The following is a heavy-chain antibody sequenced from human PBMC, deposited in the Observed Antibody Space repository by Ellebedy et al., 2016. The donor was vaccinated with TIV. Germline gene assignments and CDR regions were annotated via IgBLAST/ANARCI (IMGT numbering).Heavy chain of an antibody. CDR2: INPTDDST. J-gene: IGHJ4*02. V-gene: IGHV1-46*01. CDR1: GYTFTSYY. D-gene: IGHD5-18*01. Sequence: AASVKVSCKASGYTFTSYYIHWVRQAPGQGLEWMGIINPTDDSTTYAQKFQGRLSMTRDTSTSTVYMELSSLRSEDTAVYYCARSYSYGYVLDYWGQGTLVTVSS. CDR3: ARSYSYGYVLDY.